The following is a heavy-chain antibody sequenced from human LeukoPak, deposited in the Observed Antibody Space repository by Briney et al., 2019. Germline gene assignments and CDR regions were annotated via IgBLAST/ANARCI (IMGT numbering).Heavy chain of an antibody. CDR2: INPNSGGT. CDR1: GYTFTVYD. D-gene: IGHD3-10*01. CDR3: ARALLVRGVIILFDY. J-gene: IGHJ4*02. Sequence: GASVKVSCKASGYTFTVYDMHWVRQAPGQEIEWMGWINPNSGGTNYAQKFQDRVTMTRDTSISTAYMELSRLRSDDTAVYYCARALLVRGVIILFDYWGQGSLVTVSS. V-gene: IGHV1-2*02.